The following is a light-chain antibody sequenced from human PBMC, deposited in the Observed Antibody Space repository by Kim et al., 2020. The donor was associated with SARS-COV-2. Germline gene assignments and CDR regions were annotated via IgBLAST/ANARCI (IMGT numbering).Light chain of an antibody. Sequence: SYELTQPPSVSVSPGQTASITCSGDKLGDKYACWYQQKPGQSPVLVIYQDSKRPSGIPERFSGSNSGNTATLTISGTQAMDEADYYCQAWDSSRVFGGGTQLSDL. CDR1: KLGDKY. J-gene: IGLJ3*02. CDR3: QAWDSSRV. CDR2: QDS. V-gene: IGLV3-1*01.